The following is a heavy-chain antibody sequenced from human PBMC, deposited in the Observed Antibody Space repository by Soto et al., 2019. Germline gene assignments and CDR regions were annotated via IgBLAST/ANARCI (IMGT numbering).Heavy chain of an antibody. Sequence: EVQLVESGEGLVKPGGSLRLSCAASGFSFSSDSMGWVRQAPGKGLEWVSSISSSGSFMNYADSVKGRFTISRDNAKNSLYLQMSSLKDEDTAVYYCVRDPPTGTTLDWVDSWGQGTLVTVSS. V-gene: IGHV3-21*01. D-gene: IGHD1-7*01. J-gene: IGHJ5*01. CDR2: ISSSGSFM. CDR3: VRDPPTGTTLDWVDS. CDR1: GFSFSSDS.